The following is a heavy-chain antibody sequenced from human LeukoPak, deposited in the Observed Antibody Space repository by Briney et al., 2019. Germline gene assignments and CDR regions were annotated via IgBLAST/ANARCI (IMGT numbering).Heavy chain of an antibody. V-gene: IGHV1-2*06. J-gene: IGHJ3*02. CDR1: GYTFTGYY. D-gene: IGHD5-24*01. Sequence: VASVKVSCKASGYTFTGYYLNWVRQAPGQGFEWMGRINPNSGGTNYAQKFQGRVTMTRDTSISTAYMELSRLRSDDTAVYYCARVGHGLNDAFDIWGQGTMVTVSS. CDR3: ARVGHGLNDAFDI. CDR2: INPNSGGT.